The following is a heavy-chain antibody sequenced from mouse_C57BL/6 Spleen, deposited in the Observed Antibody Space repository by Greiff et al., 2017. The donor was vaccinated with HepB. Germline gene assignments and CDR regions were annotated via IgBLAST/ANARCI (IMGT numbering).Heavy chain of an antibody. Sequence: QVQLQQSGAELMKPGASVKLSCKATGYTFTGYWIEWVKQRPGHGLEWIGEILPGSGSTNYSEKFKGKATFTADTSSNTAYMQLSSLTTEDSAIYYCASWGFAYWGQGTLVTVSA. V-gene: IGHV1-9*01. J-gene: IGHJ3*01. CDR2: ILPGSGST. CDR1: GYTFTGYW. CDR3: ASWGFAY.